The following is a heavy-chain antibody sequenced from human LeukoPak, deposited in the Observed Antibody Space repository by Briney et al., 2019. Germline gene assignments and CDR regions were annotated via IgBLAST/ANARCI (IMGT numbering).Heavy chain of an antibody. CDR1: GLTFSSYA. Sequence: PGGALRLSCAASGLTFSSYAMHWVRQAPGKGLEWVAVISYDGSNKYYADSVKGRFTISRDNSKNTLYLQMNSLRAEDTAVYYCARNVDTAKDYYGMDVWGQGTTVTVSS. V-gene: IGHV3-30-3*01. CDR2: ISYDGSNK. CDR3: ARNVDTAKDYYGMDV. J-gene: IGHJ6*02. D-gene: IGHD5-18*01.